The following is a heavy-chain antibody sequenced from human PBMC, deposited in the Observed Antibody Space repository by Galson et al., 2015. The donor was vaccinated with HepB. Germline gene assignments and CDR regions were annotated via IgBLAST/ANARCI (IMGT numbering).Heavy chain of an antibody. CDR3: ARDASSGDRVHYYGMGV. J-gene: IGHJ6*02. D-gene: IGHD1-14*01. Sequence: SLRLSCAASGFMFNYYSMNWVRQAPGKGLEWVSSITSSSYIDYADSVKGRFTISRDNAKNSLYLQMNSPRAEDTAVYYCARDASSGDRVHYYGMGVWGQGTTVTVSS. CDR2: ITSSSYI. CDR1: GFMFNYYS. V-gene: IGHV3-21*01.